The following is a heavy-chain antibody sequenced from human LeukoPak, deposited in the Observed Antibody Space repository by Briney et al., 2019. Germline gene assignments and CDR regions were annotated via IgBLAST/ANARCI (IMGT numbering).Heavy chain of an antibody. V-gene: IGHV3-23*01. J-gene: IGHJ4*02. D-gene: IGHD3-22*01. CDR2: ISGSGGST. CDR3: ARGRKIVVVMGGFFDY. Sequence: GGSLRLSCAASGFTFSSYAMSWVRQAPGKGLEWVSAISGSGGSTYYADSVKGRFTISRDNSKNTLYLQMNSLRAEDTAVYYCARGRKIVVVMGGFFDYWGQGTLVTVSS. CDR1: GFTFSSYA.